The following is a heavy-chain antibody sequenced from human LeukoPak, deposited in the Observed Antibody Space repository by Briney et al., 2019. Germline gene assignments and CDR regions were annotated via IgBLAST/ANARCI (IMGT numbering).Heavy chain of an antibody. D-gene: IGHD2-15*01. CDR2: IGTGDDT. CDR3: AREIRETVVTRHYYYGIDV. J-gene: IGHJ6*02. V-gene: IGHV3-13*01. CDR1: GFTFSTYD. Sequence: GGSLRLSCAASGFTFSTYDMHWVRQVTGKGLEWVSAIGTGDDTYYLGSVKGRFTISRENAKNVLYLQMSSLRAEDTAVYYCAREIRETVVTRHYYYGIDVWGQGTTVTVSS.